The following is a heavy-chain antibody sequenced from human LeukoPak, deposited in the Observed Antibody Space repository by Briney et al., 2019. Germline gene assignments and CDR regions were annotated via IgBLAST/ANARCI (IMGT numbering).Heavy chain of an antibody. V-gene: IGHV3-23*01. D-gene: IGHD3-22*01. CDR2: ISGSGGST. J-gene: IGHJ4*02. CDR3: AKVPHYYDSSGYNDY. Sequence: PGGSLRLSCAASGFTFSSYAMSWVRQAPEKGLEWVSAISGSGGSTYYADSVKGRFTISRDNSKDTLYLQMNSLRAEDTAVYYCAKVPHYYDSSGYNDYWGQGTLVTVSS. CDR1: GFTFSSYA.